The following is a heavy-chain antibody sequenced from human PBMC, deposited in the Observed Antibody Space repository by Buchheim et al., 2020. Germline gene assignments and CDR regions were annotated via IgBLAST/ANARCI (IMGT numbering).Heavy chain of an antibody. CDR3: ARDHDSAGYYGMDV. V-gene: IGHV3-21*01. D-gene: IGHD3-22*01. CDR2: ISSSSSYI. Sequence: EVQLVESGGGLVKPGGSLRLSCAASGFTFSSYSMNWVRQAPGKGLEWVSSISSSSSYIYYAESVKGRFTISRDNAKNSLYLQMNSLRAEDTAVYYCARDHDSAGYYGMDVWGQGTT. J-gene: IGHJ6*02. CDR1: GFTFSSYS.